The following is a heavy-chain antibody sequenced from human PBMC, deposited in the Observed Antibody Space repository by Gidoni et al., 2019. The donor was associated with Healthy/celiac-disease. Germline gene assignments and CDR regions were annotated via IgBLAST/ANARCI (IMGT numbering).Heavy chain of an antibody. CDR2: ISSSISYI. J-gene: IGHJ5*02. D-gene: IGHD1-26*01. Sequence: VQLVESGGGLVKPGGSLRLSCAASGFTFSSYSMNWVRQAPGKGLEWVSSISSSISYIYYADSVKGRFTISRDNAKNSLYLQMNSLRAEDTAVYYCTVGQFPGRSSWGQGTLVTVSS. CDR1: GFTFSSYS. CDR3: TVGQFPGRSS. V-gene: IGHV3-21*01.